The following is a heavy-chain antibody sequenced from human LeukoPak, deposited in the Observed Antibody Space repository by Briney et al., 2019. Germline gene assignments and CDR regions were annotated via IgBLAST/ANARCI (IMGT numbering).Heavy chain of an antibody. D-gene: IGHD3-22*01. CDR2: IIPLFDTG. CDR3: ARVYYYESSGFYFDY. CDR1: GGTFSSHA. J-gene: IGHJ4*02. V-gene: IGHV1-69*13. Sequence: SVKVSCKASGGTFSSHAISWVRQAPGQGLEWMGGIIPLFDTGNYAQKFQGRVTITADESTSTVYMELSSLRSEDTAVYYCARVYYYESSGFYFDYWGQGTPVTVSS.